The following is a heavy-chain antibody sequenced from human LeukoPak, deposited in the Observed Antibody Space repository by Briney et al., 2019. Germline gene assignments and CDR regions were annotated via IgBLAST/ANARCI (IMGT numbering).Heavy chain of an antibody. CDR3: ARGYSGYDKFRVKGDYYCYMDV. V-gene: IGHV1-2*02. D-gene: IGHD5-12*01. Sequence: ASVKVSCKASGYTFTGYYMHWVRQAPGQGLEWMGWINPNSGGTNYAQKFQGRVTMTRDTSISTAYMELSRLRSDDTAVYYCARGYSGYDKFRVKGDYYCYMDVWGKGTTVTISS. CDR1: GYTFTGYY. J-gene: IGHJ6*03. CDR2: INPNSGGT.